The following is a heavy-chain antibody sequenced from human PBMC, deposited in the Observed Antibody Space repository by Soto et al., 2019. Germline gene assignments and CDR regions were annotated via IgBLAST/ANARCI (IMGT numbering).Heavy chain of an antibody. D-gene: IGHD3-22*01. CDR1: GYSFAGYW. Sequence: PGESLKISCKGSGYSFAGYWITWVRQKPGKGLEWMGRIDPSDSQTYYSPSFRGHVTISATKSITAVFLQWSSLRASDTAMYYCARQIYDSDTGPNFQYYFDSWGQGTPVTVSS. V-gene: IGHV5-10-1*01. CDR2: IDPSDSQT. J-gene: IGHJ4*02. CDR3: ARQIYDSDTGPNFQYYFDS.